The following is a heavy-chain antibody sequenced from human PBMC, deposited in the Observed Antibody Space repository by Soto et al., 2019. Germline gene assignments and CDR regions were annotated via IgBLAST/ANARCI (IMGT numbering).Heavy chain of an antibody. CDR1: VVSISSGGYS. CDR2: IYHSGST. CDR3: AREGGGSLGFDY. D-gene: IGHD2-15*01. V-gene: IGHV4-30-2*01. Sequence: SETLSLTCAVSVVSISSGGYSWSWIRQPPGKGLEWIGYIYHSGSTYYNPSLKSRVTISVDRSKNQFSLKLSSVTAADTAVYYCAREGGGSLGFDYWGQGTLVSVSS. J-gene: IGHJ4*02.